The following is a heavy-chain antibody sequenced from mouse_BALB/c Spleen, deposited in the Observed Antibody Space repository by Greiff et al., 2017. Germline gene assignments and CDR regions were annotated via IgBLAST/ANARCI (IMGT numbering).Heavy chain of an antibody. V-gene: IGHV2-9*02. D-gene: IGHD2-2*01. J-gene: IGHJ4*01. CDR2: IWAGGST. CDR3: ARGLVRAMDY. Sequence: VQGVESGPGLVAPSQSLSITCTVSGFSLTSYGVHWVRQPPGKGLEWLGVIWAGGSTNYNSALMSRLSISKDNSKSQVFIKMNSLQTEDTAMYYCARGLVRAMDYWGQGTSVTVSS. CDR1: GFSLTSYG.